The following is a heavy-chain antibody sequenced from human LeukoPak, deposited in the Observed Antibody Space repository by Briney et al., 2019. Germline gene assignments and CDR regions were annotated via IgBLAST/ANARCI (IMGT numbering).Heavy chain of an antibody. V-gene: IGHV4-39*01. CDR1: GFTFSSYW. J-gene: IGHJ6*03. Sequence: GSLRLSCAASGFTFSSYWMSWVRQPPGKGLEWLGSMYYSGSTYYNPSLKSRVTISVDTSKNQFSLNLSSVTAADTAVYYCASTGNSYYYYMDVWGKGTTVTVSS. D-gene: IGHD2/OR15-2a*01. CDR2: MYYSGST. CDR3: ASTGNSYYYYMDV.